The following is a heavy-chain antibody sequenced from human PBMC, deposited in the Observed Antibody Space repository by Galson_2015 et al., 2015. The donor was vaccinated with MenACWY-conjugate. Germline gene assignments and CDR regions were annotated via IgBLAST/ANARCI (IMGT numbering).Heavy chain of an antibody. CDR3: ARAAGYCSGGSCYPPDF. J-gene: IGHJ4*02. D-gene: IGHD2-15*01. CDR1: GFTFSDYY. V-gene: IGHV3-11*05. Sequence: SLRLSCAASGFTFSDYYMSWIRQAPGKGLEWVSYISSSSSYTNYADSVKGRFTISRDNAKISLYLQMNSLRAEDTAVYYCARAAGYCSGGSCYPPDFWGQGTLVTVSS. CDR2: ISSSSSYT.